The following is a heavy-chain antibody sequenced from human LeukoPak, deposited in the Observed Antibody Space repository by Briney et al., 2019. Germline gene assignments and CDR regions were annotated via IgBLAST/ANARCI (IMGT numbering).Heavy chain of an antibody. V-gene: IGHV3-74*01. CDR2: INSDGSST. J-gene: IGHJ6*04. D-gene: IGHD4-17*01. Sequence: PGGSLRLSCAASGFTFSSYWMHWVRHAPGKGLVWVSRINSDGSSTSYADSVKGRFTISRDNAKNTLYLQMNSLRAEDTAVYYCARVGADDGDYGGYYYGMDVWGKGTTVTVSS. CDR1: GFTFSSYW. CDR3: ARVGADDGDYGGYYYGMDV.